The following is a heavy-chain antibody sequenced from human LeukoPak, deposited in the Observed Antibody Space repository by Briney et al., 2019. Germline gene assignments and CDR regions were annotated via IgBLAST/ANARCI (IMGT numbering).Heavy chain of an antibody. Sequence: PGGSLRLSCTASGFTFSSYWMHWVRQAPGKGLVWVSRINNDGSNTVYADSVNGRFTTSRDNAKNTLYLQMNSLRSEDTAVYYCVRGSSGPDTWGQGTLVTVSS. J-gene: IGHJ5*02. CDR3: VRGSSGPDT. D-gene: IGHD3-22*01. CDR1: GFTFSSYW. CDR2: INNDGSNT. V-gene: IGHV3-74*01.